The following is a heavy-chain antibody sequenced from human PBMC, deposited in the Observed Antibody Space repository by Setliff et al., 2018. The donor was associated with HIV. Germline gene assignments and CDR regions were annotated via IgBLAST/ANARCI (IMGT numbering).Heavy chain of an antibody. CDR2: IRYDRSEK. CDR3: AKPVVHHYYYMDV. CDR1: GFTFSNYG. Sequence: GGPLRLSCAASGFTFSNYGMHWVRQAPGKGLEWVAYIRYDRSEKHYADSVKGRFTISRDNSQNTLYLQMNSLRPEDTAVYYCAKPVVHHYYYMDVWGKGTTVTVSS. V-gene: IGHV3-30*02. J-gene: IGHJ6*03. D-gene: IGHD3-16*02.